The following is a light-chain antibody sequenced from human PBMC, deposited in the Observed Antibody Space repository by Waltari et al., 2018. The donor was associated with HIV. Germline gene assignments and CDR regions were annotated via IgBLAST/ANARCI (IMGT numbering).Light chain of an antibody. Sequence: EIVLTQSPGTLSLSPGERATLSCRASQSVSSSYLAWYQQKPGQAPRLLIYGASSRATGIPDRFSGSGSGTDFTLIISRLEPEDFAVYYCQQYGSSLLFGPGTKVDIK. CDR1: QSVSSSY. CDR3: QQYGSSLL. J-gene: IGKJ3*01. CDR2: GAS. V-gene: IGKV3-20*01.